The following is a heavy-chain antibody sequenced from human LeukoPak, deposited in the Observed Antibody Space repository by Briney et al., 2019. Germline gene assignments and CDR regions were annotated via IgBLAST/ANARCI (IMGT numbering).Heavy chain of an antibody. CDR1: GASVSRGGYY. J-gene: IGHJ4*02. CDR2: TSYGGGA. V-gene: IGHV4-31*03. Sequence: SETLSLTCTVSGASVSRGGYYWSWSRQHPGKGLEWIGFTSYGGGAYYNPSLMSRITMSVDPSQNQFSLKMRDVTAADTAVYFCATAEWENFYFDSWGQGALVAVTS. CDR3: ATAEWENFYFDS. D-gene: IGHD1-26*01.